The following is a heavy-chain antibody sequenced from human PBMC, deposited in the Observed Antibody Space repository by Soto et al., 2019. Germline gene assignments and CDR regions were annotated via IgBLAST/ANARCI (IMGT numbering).Heavy chain of an antibody. V-gene: IGHV3-7*03. J-gene: IGHJ5*02. D-gene: IGHD1-26*01. CDR3: ARTKANKWFDP. Sequence: PGGSLRLSCAASGFTFNNYWMSWVRQAPGKGPEWVANIKQDGGEKYYVDSVKGRFTISRDNAKNTLYLQMNSLRAEDTAVYYCARTKANKWFDPWGQGTLVTVSS. CDR2: IKQDGGEK. CDR1: GFTFNNYW.